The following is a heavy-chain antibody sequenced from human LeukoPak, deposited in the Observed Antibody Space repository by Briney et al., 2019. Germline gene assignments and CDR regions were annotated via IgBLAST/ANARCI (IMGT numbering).Heavy chain of an antibody. CDR2: ISYDGSNK. CDR3: AILVAVVAADVLDY. CDR1: GFTFSSYG. D-gene: IGHD2-15*01. Sequence: GGSLRLSCAASGFTFSSYGMHWVRQAPGKGLEWVAVISYDGSNKYYADSVKGRFTISRDNSKNTLYLQMNSLRAEDTAVYYCAILVAVVAADVLDYWGQGTLVTVSS. J-gene: IGHJ4*02. V-gene: IGHV3-30*03.